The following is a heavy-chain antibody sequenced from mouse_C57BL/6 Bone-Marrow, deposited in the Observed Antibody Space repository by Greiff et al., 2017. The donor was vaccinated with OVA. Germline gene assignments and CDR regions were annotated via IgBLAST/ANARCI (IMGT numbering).Heavy chain of an antibody. J-gene: IGHJ4*01. V-gene: IGHV2-9-1*01. CDR3: ARKRQLRLRYAMDY. CDR2: IWTGGGT. D-gene: IGHD3-2*02. Sequence: QVQLQQSGPGLVAPSQSLSITCTVSGFSLTSYAISWVRQPPGKGLEWLGVIWTGGGTNYNSALKSRLSISKDNSKSQVFLKMNSLQTDDTARYYCARKRQLRLRYAMDYWGQGTSVTVSS. CDR1: GFSLTSYA.